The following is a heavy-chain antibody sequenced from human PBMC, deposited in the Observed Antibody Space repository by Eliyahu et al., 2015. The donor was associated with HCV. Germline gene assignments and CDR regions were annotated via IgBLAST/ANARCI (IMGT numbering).Heavy chain of an antibody. CDR3: ARRDNYGFHH. V-gene: IGHV5-51*03. CDR1: GYTFXXYW. J-gene: IGHJ4*02. Sequence: EVQLVQSGAEVKKSGESLKXSCKGSGYTFXXYWXAWXRQMPGKGLEWXGXXYPXDSDTRYSPSLQGQVTFSADKSINTXYLQWSSLKTSDTAMYYCARRDNYGFHHWGQGTPVTVSS. D-gene: IGHD5-18*01. CDR2: XYPXDSDT.